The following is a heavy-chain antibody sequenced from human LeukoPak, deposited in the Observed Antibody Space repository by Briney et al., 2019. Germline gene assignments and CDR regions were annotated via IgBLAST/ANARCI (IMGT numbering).Heavy chain of an antibody. CDR1: GFTFSSHS. V-gene: IGHV3-21*01. CDR2: ISSSSSYI. Sequence: PGGSLRLSCAASGFTFSSHSMNWVRQAPGKGLEWVSSISSSSSYIYYADSVKGRFTISRDNAKNSLYLQMNSLRAEDTAVYYCARDGLAGTSWSDYWGQGTLVTVSS. CDR3: ARDGLAGTSWSDY. D-gene: IGHD6-19*01. J-gene: IGHJ4*02.